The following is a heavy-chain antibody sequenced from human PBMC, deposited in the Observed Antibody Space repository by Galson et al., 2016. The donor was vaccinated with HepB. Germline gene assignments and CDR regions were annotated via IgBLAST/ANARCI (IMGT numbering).Heavy chain of an antibody. CDR3: VKVGGAGYFDP. V-gene: IGHV4-59*13. D-gene: IGHD1-26*01. J-gene: IGHJ5*02. Sequence: ETLSLTCTVSGGSISNYYWSWIRQPPGKRLEWIGYIYYDGSTDYNPSLRSRVTMSVDTSKNQFSLKLSSVTAADTAVYYCVKVGGAGYFDPWGQGTLVTVSS. CDR2: IYYDGST. CDR1: GGSISNYY.